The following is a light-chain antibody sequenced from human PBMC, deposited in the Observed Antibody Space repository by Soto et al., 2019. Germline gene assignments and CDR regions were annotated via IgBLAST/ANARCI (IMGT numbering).Light chain of an antibody. V-gene: IGKV3-20*01. CDR1: QSVTSNY. Sequence: ESVLTQSPGTLSFSPGERATLSCGASQSVTSNYLAWYQQKPGQAPRLLIFGASTRATGIPDRFSGSGSGTDFTLTISRLEPEDFAVYYCQHYYTSYTTFGQGTKVDI. CDR2: GAS. J-gene: IGKJ1*01. CDR3: QHYYTSYTT.